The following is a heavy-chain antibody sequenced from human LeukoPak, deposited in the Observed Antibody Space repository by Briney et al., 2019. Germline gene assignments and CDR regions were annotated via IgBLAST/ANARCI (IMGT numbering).Heavy chain of an antibody. D-gene: IGHD3-16*02. CDR1: GFTFSSYA. J-gene: IGHJ4*02. CDR3: AKDRAPTCGSYRYGNY. V-gene: IGHV3-23*01. Sequence: GGSLRLSCAASGFTFSSYAMSWVRQAPGKGQEWVSAISGSGGSTYYADSVKGRFTISRDNSKNTLYLQMNSLRAEDTAVYYCAKDRAPTCGSYRYGNYWGQGTLVTVSS. CDR2: ISGSGGST.